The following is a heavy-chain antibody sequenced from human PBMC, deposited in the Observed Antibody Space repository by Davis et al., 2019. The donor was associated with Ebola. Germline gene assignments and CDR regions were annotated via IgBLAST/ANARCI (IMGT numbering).Heavy chain of an antibody. Sequence: SVKASCKASGFTFTSSAMQWVRQARGQRLEWIGWIVVGSGNTNYAQKFQGRVTITRDMSTSTSYLDLSNLRSEDTAVYYCAKDRRGYHSAADYWGQGTLVTVSS. CDR1: GFTFTSSA. V-gene: IGHV1-58*02. CDR3: AKDRRGYHSAADY. J-gene: IGHJ4*02. D-gene: IGHD3-22*01. CDR2: IVVGSGNT.